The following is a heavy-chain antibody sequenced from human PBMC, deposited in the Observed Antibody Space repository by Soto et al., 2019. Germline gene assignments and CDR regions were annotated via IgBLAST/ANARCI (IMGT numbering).Heavy chain of an antibody. CDR2: IERDDDDK. CDR3: ARSIRGPRKFNGMDV. D-gene: IGHD1-20*01. V-gene: IGHV2-70*13. Sequence: SGPTLVNPTDTLTLTCTFSGFSITSPGMSVSWIRQPPGRALEWLALIERDDDDKYYSTSLKTRLTISKDTRKNQVVLTMANMDPAYTATYYCARSIRGPRKFNGMDVWGQGTTVTVSS. J-gene: IGHJ6*02. CDR1: GFSITSPGMS.